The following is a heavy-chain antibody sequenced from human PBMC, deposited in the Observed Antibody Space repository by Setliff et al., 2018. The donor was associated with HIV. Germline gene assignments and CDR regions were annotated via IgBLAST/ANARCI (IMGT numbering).Heavy chain of an antibody. D-gene: IGHD2-15*01. CDR3: AKESGYCSGGSCPPDY. CDR1: EVIVSNNY. CDR2: IYSGGST. J-gene: IGHJ4*02. V-gene: IGHV3-53*01. Sequence: GGSLRLSCAVSEVIVSNNYMSWVRQAPGKGLEWVSVIYSGGSTDHADSVKGRFTISRDNSKNTVYLQMTSLRAEDTAVYYCAKESGYCSGGSCPPDYWGQGTLVTVSS.